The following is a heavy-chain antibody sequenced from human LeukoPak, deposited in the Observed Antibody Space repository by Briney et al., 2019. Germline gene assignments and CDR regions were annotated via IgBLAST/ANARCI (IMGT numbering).Heavy chain of an antibody. CDR2: IIPIFGTA. Sequence: SVKVSCKASGGTFSSYAISWVRQAPGQGLEWMGGIIPIFGTANYAQKFQGRVTITADESTSTAYMELSSLRSEDTAVYYCARDVNTAMDSPLFDYWGQGTLVTVSS. J-gene: IGHJ4*02. D-gene: IGHD5-18*01. V-gene: IGHV1-69*13. CDR1: GGTFSSYA. CDR3: ARDVNTAMDSPLFDY.